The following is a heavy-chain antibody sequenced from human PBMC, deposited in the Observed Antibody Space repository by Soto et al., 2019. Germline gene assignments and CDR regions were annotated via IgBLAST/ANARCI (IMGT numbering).Heavy chain of an antibody. Sequence: QVQLQESGPGLVKPSETLSLTCTVSGGSISSYSWSWIRQPPGKGLEWIGYIYYSGSTNYNPSLKSRVTISVDTSKNQFALKLSSVTAADTAVYYCARVWGGAFDIWGQGTMVTVSS. CDR3: ARVWGGAFDI. D-gene: IGHD3-10*01. J-gene: IGHJ3*02. CDR2: IYYSGST. CDR1: GGSISSYS. V-gene: IGHV4-59*01.